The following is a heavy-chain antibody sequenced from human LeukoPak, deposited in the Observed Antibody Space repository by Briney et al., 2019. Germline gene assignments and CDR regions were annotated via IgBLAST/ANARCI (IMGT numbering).Heavy chain of an antibody. J-gene: IGHJ4*02. D-gene: IGHD1-7*01. CDR3: PLELGEGFDY. Sequence: GRSLRLSCAASGFSFDDYAMHWVRQVPGKGLEWVSGISWNSGSIGYADSVKGRFTISRDNAKNSLYLQMNSLRAEDTAVYYCPLELGEGFDYWGQGTLVTVSS. CDR1: GFSFDDYA. V-gene: IGHV3-9*01. CDR2: ISWNSGSI.